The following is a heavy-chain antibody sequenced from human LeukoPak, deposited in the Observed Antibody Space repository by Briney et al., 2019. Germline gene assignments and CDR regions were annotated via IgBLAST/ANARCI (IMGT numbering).Heavy chain of an antibody. CDR2: IHYDGRA. D-gene: IGHD2-2*01. J-gene: IGHJ3*01. CDR3: AREVITPGDSDGFDL. V-gene: IGHV4-30-4*08. CDR1: RGSISSANHF. Sequence: SETLSLTCTVSRGSISSANHFWSWVRQSPGEGLEWIGYIHYDGRAHYNPSLKSRVSMSLDMSKNQLSLSLSSVTAADTAIYYCAREVITPGDSDGFDLWGQGTMVSVSS.